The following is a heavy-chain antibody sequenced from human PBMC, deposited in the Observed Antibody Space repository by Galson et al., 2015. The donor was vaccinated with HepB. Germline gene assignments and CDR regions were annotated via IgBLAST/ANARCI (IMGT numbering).Heavy chain of an antibody. CDR3: ARDTYTGYP. CDR2: IWSDGSDK. CDR1: GFTFTKYG. J-gene: IGHJ5*02. D-gene: IGHD3-9*01. Sequence: SLRLSCATSGFTFTKYGMHWVRQAPGKGLEWVALIWSDGSDKNYADSVKGRFTISRDNSKNTVSLQMDSLRAEDTAVYYCARDTYTGYPWGQGTLVTVSS. V-gene: IGHV3-33*01.